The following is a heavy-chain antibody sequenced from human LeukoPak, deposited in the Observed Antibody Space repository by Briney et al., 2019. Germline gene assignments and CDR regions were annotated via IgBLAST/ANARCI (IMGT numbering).Heavy chain of an antibody. CDR3: ARPQLVLGPNDAFDI. Sequence: PGESLKISCKGSGYSFTSYWIGWVRQLPGKGLEWMGIIYPGDSDTRYSPSFQGQVTISADKSISTAYLQWSSLKASDTAMYYCARPQLVLGPNDAFDIWGQGTMVTVSS. D-gene: IGHD6-6*01. CDR2: IYPGDSDT. V-gene: IGHV5-51*01. CDR1: GYSFTSYW. J-gene: IGHJ3*02.